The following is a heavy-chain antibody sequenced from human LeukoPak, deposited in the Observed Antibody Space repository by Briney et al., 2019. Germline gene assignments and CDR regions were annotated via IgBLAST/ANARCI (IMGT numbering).Heavy chain of an antibody. CDR1: GGSISSGGYY. J-gene: IGHJ5*02. Sequence: PSETLSLTCTVSGGSISSGGYYWSWIRQPPGKGLEWIGYIYHSGSTYYNPSLKSRVTISVDRSKNQFSLKLSSVTAADTAVYYCARVGGGYYDSSGPNWFDPWGQGTLVTVSS. D-gene: IGHD3-22*01. CDR3: ARVGGGYYDSSGPNWFDP. V-gene: IGHV4-30-2*01. CDR2: IYHSGST.